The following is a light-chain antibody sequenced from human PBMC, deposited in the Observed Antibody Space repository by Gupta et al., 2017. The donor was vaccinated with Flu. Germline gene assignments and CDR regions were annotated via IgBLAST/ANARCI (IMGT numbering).Light chain of an antibody. Sequence: SDVGGYDYVSWYQQHPGTAPKLILYEVSNRPSGISNRFSVSKSGNTASLTISGLQAEAEADYYCSSFITSATLGVFGGGTKLTVL. CDR3: SSFITSATLGV. V-gene: IGLV2-14*01. CDR1: SDVGGYDY. J-gene: IGLJ3*02. CDR2: EVS.